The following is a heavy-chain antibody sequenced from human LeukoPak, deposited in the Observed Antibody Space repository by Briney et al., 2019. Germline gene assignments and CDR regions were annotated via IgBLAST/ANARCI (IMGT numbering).Heavy chain of an antibody. J-gene: IGHJ4*02. CDR2: ISYDGSNK. Sequence: GRSLRLSCAASGFTFSSYGMHWVRQAPGKGLEWVAVISYDGSNKYYADSVKGRFTISRDNSKNTLYLQMNSLRAEDTAMYYCAKEDYGDCFDYWGQGTLVTVSS. CDR3: AKEDYGDCFDY. CDR1: GFTFSSYG. V-gene: IGHV3-30*18. D-gene: IGHD4-17*01.